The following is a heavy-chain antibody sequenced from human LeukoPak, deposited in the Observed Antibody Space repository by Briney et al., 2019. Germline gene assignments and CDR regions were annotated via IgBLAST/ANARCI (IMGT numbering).Heavy chain of an antibody. CDR2: MNPNSGNT. Sequence: GASVKVSCKASGYTFTSYDINWVRQATGQGLEWMGWMNPNSGNTGYAQKFQGRVTMTRNTSISTAYMELSSLRSEDTAVYYCAREGLEYSSSWYLYMDVWGKGTTVTVSS. J-gene: IGHJ6*03. CDR3: AREGLEYSSSWYLYMDV. D-gene: IGHD6-13*01. CDR1: GYTFTSYD. V-gene: IGHV1-8*01.